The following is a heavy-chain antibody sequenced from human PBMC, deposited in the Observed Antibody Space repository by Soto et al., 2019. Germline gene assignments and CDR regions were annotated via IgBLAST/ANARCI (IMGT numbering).Heavy chain of an antibody. J-gene: IGHJ6*02. D-gene: IGHD6-25*01. CDR2: ISAYNGNT. Sequence: WASVKVSCKASGYTFTRYGIIWVRQAPGQGLEWMGRISAYNGNTNYAQKLQGRVTMTKDTSTSTVYMDLRSLRSDDTAVYYCARLDSDYDYYYAMDVWGQGTTVTVSS. CDR1: GYTFTRYG. CDR3: ARLDSDYDYYYAMDV. V-gene: IGHV1-18*01.